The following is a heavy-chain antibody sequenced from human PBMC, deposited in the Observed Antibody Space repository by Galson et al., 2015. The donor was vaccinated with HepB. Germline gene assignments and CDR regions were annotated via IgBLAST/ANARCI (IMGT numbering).Heavy chain of an antibody. D-gene: IGHD2-21*02. Sequence: SLRLSCAASGFTFSSYAMSWVRQAPGKGLEWVSAISGSGGSTYYADSVKGRFTISRDNSKNTLYLQMNSLRAEDTAVYYCAKEGQVVVTAILPLFDYWGQGTLVTVSS. CDR2: ISGSGGST. CDR3: AKEGQVVVTAILPLFDY. J-gene: IGHJ4*02. V-gene: IGHV3-23*01. CDR1: GFTFSSYA.